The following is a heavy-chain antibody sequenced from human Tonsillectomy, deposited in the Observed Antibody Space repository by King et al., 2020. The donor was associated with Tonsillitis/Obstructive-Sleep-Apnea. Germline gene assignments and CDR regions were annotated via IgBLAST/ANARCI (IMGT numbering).Heavy chain of an antibody. CDR1: GGSISSGGYY. V-gene: IGHV4-31*03. D-gene: IGHD3-3*01. J-gene: IGHJ6*03. CDR3: ARGSGGDYDFWSGYYTYYYMDV. Sequence: QLQESGPGLVKPSQTLSLTCTVSGGSISSGGYYWRWIRQHPGKGLEWIGYIYYSGNTYYNPSLKNRVTISVDTSKNQFSLKLSSVTAADTAVYYCARGSGGDYDFWSGYYTYYYMDVWGKGTTVTVSS. CDR2: IYYSGNT.